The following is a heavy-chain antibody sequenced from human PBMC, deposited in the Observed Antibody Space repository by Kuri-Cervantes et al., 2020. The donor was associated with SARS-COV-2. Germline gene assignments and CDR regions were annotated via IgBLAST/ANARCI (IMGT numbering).Heavy chain of an antibody. CDR2: ISGSGGST. Sequence: GESLKISCAASGSTFSSYAMSWVRQAPGKGLEWVSAISGSGGSTYYADSVKGRFTISRDNSKNTLYLQMNSLRAEDTAVYYCAKDLGRPNWSDPWGQGTLVTVSS. CDR3: AKDLGRPNWSDP. V-gene: IGHV3-23*01. CDR1: GSTFSSYA. J-gene: IGHJ5*02.